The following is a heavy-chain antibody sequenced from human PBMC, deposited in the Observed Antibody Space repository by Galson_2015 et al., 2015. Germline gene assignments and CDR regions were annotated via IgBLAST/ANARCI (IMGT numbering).Heavy chain of an antibody. V-gene: IGHV3-21*01. D-gene: IGHD3-3*01. CDR3: ARQILDYDFWSGYYPTNFDY. Sequence: SLRLSCAASEFTFSSYYMSWVRQAPGKGLEWVSSIRSTTTYIYYADSVKGRFTISRDNAKNSLYLQMNSLGAEDTAVYYCARQILDYDFWSGYYPTNFDYWGQGTLVTVSS. CDR1: EFTFSSYY. J-gene: IGHJ4*02. CDR2: IRSTTTYI.